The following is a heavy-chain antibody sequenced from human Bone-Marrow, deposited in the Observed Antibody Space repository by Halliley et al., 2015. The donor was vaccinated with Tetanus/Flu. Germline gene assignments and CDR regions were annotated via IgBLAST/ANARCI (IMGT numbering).Heavy chain of an antibody. CDR3: ARDFRGDANCFDP. V-gene: IGHV4-59*01. J-gene: IGHJ5*02. CDR2: IYSTGGA. Sequence: WLGNIYSTGGANYNPPLRSRLTISIDTSKKQLSLKRNSVTAADTAVYYCARDFRGDANCFDPWGQGTLVTVSS. D-gene: IGHD3-16*01.